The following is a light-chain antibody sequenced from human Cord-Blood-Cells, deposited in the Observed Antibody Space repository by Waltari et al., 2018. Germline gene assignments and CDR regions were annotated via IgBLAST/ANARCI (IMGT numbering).Light chain of an antibody. CDR1: SSYVGGYNY. Sequence: QSALTQPASVSGPPGQSITIPCTATSSYVGGYNYVPCYQQHPGKAPKLIIYDISRRPSGVSNRRSGSKSGNTASLTIAGLQTEYEAEYYRSSYTRSSTWVFGGGAKL. V-gene: IGLV2-14*01. J-gene: IGLJ3*02. CDR2: DIS. CDR3: SSYTRSSTWV.